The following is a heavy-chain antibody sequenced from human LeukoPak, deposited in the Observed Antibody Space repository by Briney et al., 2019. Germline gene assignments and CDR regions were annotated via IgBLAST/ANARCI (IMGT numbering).Heavy chain of an antibody. CDR3: ARFGYVAAVDV. Sequence: GGSLRLSCAASGFSFSAYWMTWVRQAPGTGLEWVANINPAGTETYYVDPVKGRFTVSRDNAKNLLYLQMNSLRAEDTAVYHCARFGYVAAVDVWGQGTLDTASS. CDR1: GFSFSAYW. D-gene: IGHD2-15*01. CDR2: INPAGTET. J-gene: IGHJ4*02. V-gene: IGHV3-7*01.